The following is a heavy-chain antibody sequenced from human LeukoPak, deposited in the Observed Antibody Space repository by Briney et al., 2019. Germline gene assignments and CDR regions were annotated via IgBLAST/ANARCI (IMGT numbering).Heavy chain of an antibody. D-gene: IGHD3-10*01. Sequence: PGGSLRLSCAASGFTFSSYAMSWVRQAPGKGLEWVSAISGSGGSTYYADSVKGRFTISRDNSKNTLYLQMNSLRAEDTAVYYCAKGGGYYGSGSYSYYYYYMDVWGKGTTVTVSS. J-gene: IGHJ6*03. CDR1: GFTFSSYA. V-gene: IGHV3-23*01. CDR3: AKGGGYYGSGSYSYYYYYMDV. CDR2: ISGSGGST.